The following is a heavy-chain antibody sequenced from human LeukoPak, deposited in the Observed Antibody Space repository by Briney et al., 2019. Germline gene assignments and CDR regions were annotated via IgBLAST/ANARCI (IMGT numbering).Heavy chain of an antibody. CDR3: ARAINAGEFDY. D-gene: IGHD2-21*01. Sequence: GGSLSLFCAASGFTVSSNYMNWARQAPGKGLEWVSVIYSGGHTYYADSVKGRFTISRDNSKNTLYLQMNSLRAEDTAVYYCARAINAGEFDYWGQGTLVTVSS. CDR2: IYSGGHT. J-gene: IGHJ4*02. CDR1: GFTVSSNY. V-gene: IGHV3-53*01.